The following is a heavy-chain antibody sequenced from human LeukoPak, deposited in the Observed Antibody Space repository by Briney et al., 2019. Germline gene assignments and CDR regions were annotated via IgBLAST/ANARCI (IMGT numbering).Heavy chain of an antibody. CDR3: ASMYSGSLGFDY. CDR1: GYTFTSYY. V-gene: IGHV1-46*01. CDR2: INPSGGST. J-gene: IGHJ4*02. D-gene: IGHD1-26*01. Sequence: ASVKVSCKASGYTFTSYYMHWVRQAPGQGLEWMGIINPSGGSTSYAQKLQGRVTMTRDTSTSTVYMELSSLRSEDTAVYYCASMYSGSLGFDYWGQGTLVTVSS.